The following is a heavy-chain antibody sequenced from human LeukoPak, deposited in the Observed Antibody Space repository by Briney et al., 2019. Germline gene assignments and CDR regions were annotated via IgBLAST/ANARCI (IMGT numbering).Heavy chain of an antibody. D-gene: IGHD3-22*01. V-gene: IGHV4-39*01. Sequence: TSSETLSFTCTVSGDSISTSSYYWGWIRQPPGKGLEWLGSIYYSGSTYYNPSLKSRVTISVDTSKNQFSLNLYSVTAADTAVFYCARSYYYDYRQIDYWGQGTLVTVSS. CDR3: ARSYYYDYRQIDY. CDR1: GDSISTSSYY. J-gene: IGHJ4*02. CDR2: IYYSGST.